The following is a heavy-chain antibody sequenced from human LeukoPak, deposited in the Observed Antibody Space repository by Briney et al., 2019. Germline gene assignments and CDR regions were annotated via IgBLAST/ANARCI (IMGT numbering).Heavy chain of an antibody. Sequence: GGSLRLSCTASGFIFSRYGLHWVRQAPGKGLEWVAVIWSDGSNEYYADSVKGRFTISRDNSKNTLYLQMSSLRAEDTAVYYCAREPDRSTYGMDVWGQGTTVTVSS. J-gene: IGHJ6*02. CDR3: AREPDRSTYGMDV. CDR1: GFIFSRYG. D-gene: IGHD1-14*01. CDR2: IWSDGSNE. V-gene: IGHV3-33*01.